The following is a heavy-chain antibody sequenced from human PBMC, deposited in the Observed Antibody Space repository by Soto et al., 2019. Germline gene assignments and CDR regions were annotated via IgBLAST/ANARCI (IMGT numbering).Heavy chain of an antibody. Sequence: SETLSLTCTVSGFSISSYYLSWIRQPPGKGLEWIGYIYYSGSTNYNPSLKSRVTISVDTSKNQFSLKLSSVTAADTAVYYCASDHGILDWFDPWGQGTLVTVSS. D-gene: IGHD1-26*01. J-gene: IGHJ5*02. CDR1: GFSISSYY. CDR2: IYYSGST. V-gene: IGHV4-59*01. CDR3: ASDHGILDWFDP.